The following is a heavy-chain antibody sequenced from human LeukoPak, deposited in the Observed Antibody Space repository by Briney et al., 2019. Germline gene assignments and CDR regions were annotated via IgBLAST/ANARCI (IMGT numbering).Heavy chain of an antibody. Sequence: GGAPRLSCGAPWFTFSDYSMPRVRPAPGGGLGYVSSISTNGDTTFYANSVKGRFTISRDNSRKMVYLQMGSLKAEDMAVYYCASTIAVGAFDFDYWGQGTLVTVSS. J-gene: IGHJ4*02. V-gene: IGHV3-64*01. CDR2: ISTNGDTT. CDR3: ASTIAVGAFDFDY. D-gene: IGHD1-26*01. CDR1: WFTFSDYS.